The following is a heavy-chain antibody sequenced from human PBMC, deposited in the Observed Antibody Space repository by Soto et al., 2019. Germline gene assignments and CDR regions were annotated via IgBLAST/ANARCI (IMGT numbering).Heavy chain of an antibody. V-gene: IGHV3-23*01. Sequence: GSLRLSCAASGFTFSSYAMSWVRQAPGKGLEWVSAISGSGGSTYYADSVKGRFTISRDNSKNTLYLQMNSLRAEDTAVYYCAKDLSTPITYSSGWRGSNWFDPWGQGTLVTVSS. CDR2: ISGSGGST. CDR1: GFTFSSYA. D-gene: IGHD6-19*01. J-gene: IGHJ5*02. CDR3: AKDLSTPITYSSGWRGSNWFDP.